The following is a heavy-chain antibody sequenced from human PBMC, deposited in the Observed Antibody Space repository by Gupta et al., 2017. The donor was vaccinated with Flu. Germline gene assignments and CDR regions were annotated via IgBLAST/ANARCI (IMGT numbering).Heavy chain of an antibody. CDR2: IYYSWST. J-gene: IGHJ4*02. D-gene: IGHD2-15*01. V-gene: IGHV4-39*01. Sequence: QLQLPESGPGLVKPSETLSLNCTVPGGSFSSSSYYWGWIRQPPGKGLEWIGSIYYSWSTFYNPSLKSRFTISVDTSKNQFSLKLSSVTAADTAGYYCARTALGYCSGGSCSPPWNWGQGTLVTVAS. CDR3: ARTALGYCSGGSCSPPWN. CDR1: GGSFSSSSYY.